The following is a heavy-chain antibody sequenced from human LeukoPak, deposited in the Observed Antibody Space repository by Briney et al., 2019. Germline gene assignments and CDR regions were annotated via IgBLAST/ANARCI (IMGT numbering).Heavy chain of an antibody. Sequence: GASVKVSCKASGYTFTSYGISWVRQAPGQGLEWMGWISAYNGNTNYAQKLQGRVTMTTDTSTSTAYMELRSLRSDDTAVYYCARVYDYNFYYYYYGMDVWGQGTTVTVSS. CDR3: ARVYDYNFYYYYYGMDV. D-gene: IGHD1-1*01. J-gene: IGHJ6*02. CDR1: GYTFTSYG. V-gene: IGHV1-18*01. CDR2: ISAYNGNT.